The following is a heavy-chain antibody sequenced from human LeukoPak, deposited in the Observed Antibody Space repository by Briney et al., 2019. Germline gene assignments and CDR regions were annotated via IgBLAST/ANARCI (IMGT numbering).Heavy chain of an antibody. Sequence: PSETLSLTCTVSGGSISSGSYYWSWIRQPAGKGLEWIGRIYTGGSTNYNPSLKSRVTISVDTSKNQFSLKLSSVTAADTAVYYSARGRSHMWYGELSPFDPWGQGTLVTVSS. D-gene: IGHD3-10*01. CDR2: IYTGGST. CDR1: GGSISSGSYY. CDR3: ARGRSHMWYGELSPFDP. V-gene: IGHV4-61*02. J-gene: IGHJ5*02.